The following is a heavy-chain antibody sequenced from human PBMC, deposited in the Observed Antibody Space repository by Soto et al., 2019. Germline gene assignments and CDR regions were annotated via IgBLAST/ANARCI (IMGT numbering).Heavy chain of an antibody. CDR1: GFTFSSYG. CDR3: AKDVDTGKRTHYYYYYGMDV. J-gene: IGHJ6*02. D-gene: IGHD2-21*01. V-gene: IGHV3-30*18. CDR2: ISYDGSNK. Sequence: GGSLRLSCAASGFTFSSYGMHWVRQAPGKGLEWVAVISYDGSNKYYADSVKGRFTISRDNSKNTLYLQMNSLRAEDTAVYYCAKDVDTGKRTHYYYYYGMDVWGQGTTVTVSS.